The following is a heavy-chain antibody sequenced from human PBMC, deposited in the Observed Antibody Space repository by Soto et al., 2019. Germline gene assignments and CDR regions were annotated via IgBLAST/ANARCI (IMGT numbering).Heavy chain of an antibody. CDR1: GFTFSSYD. CDR3: AKDRRVVAVAAPFDY. CDR2: LSGSGGST. J-gene: IGHJ4*02. D-gene: IGHD6-19*01. Sequence: EVQVLESGGALVQPGGSLRLSCAASGFTFSSYDMSWVRQAPGKGLEWVSGLSGSGGSTYYADSVKGRFTISRDNSKNTLYLQMNSLRAEDTAVYYCAKDRRVVAVAAPFDYWGQGTLVTVSS. V-gene: IGHV3-23*01.